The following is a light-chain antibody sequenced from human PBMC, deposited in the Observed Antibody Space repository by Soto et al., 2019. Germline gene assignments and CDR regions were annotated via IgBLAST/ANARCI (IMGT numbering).Light chain of an antibody. J-gene: IGLJ1*01. Sequence: QSALTQPASVSGSPGQSITISCTGTSSDVGGYNFVSWYQQHPGRAPKLLIYEVSRRPSGVSNRFSGSKSGDTASLTISGLQAEDEADYYCYSYRGYYTRVXGTGTKVTVL. CDR2: EVS. CDR3: YSYRGYYTRV. CDR1: SSDVGGYNF. V-gene: IGLV2-14*01.